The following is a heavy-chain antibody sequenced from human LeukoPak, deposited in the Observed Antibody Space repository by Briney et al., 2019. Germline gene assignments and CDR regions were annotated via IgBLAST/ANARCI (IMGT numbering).Heavy chain of an antibody. CDR3: AGDEDYYDSSGYG. Sequence: SVNLSLTSAVCAFTICAICWVRQAPGPGLEWMGGIIPIFGTANNSHKSHGRGTITAEESTSTAYIVLSSLCTADTAAVYCAGDEDYYDSSGYGWGQGTLVTASS. CDR2: IIPIFGTA. V-gene: IGHV1-69*01. D-gene: IGHD3-22*01. J-gene: IGHJ4*02. CDR1: VCAFTICA.